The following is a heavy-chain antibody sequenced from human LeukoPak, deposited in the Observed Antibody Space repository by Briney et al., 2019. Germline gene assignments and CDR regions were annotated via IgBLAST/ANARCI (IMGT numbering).Heavy chain of an antibody. V-gene: IGHV1-2*02. CDR1: GYTFTDYY. D-gene: IGHD6-13*01. J-gene: IGHJ4*02. CDR2: INPNSGGT. Sequence: ASVKVSCKASGYTFTDYYIHWVRQAPGQGLEWMGWINPNSGGTNYAQKFQGRVTMTRDTSISTAYMELSRLRSDDTAVYYCARDVAAAGTAFDYWGQGTLVTVSS. CDR3: ARDVAAAGTAFDY.